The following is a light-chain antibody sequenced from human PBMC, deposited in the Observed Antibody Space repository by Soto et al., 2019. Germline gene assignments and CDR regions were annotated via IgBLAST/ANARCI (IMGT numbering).Light chain of an antibody. CDR2: EVN. J-gene: IGLJ1*01. Sequence: QSALTQPASLSGSPGQSITISCTGTSSDIGAYDYVSWFQQHPGKAPKLMISEVNNRPSGVSNRFSGSKSGNTAYLTISGLQVEDEAEYFCFSYAGSYTSLFGTGTKVTVL. CDR3: FSYAGSYTSL. V-gene: IGLV2-14*01. CDR1: SSDIGAYDY.